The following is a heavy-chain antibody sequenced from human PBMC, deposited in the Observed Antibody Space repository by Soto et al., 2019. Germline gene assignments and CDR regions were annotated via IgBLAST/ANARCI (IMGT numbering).Heavy chain of an antibody. J-gene: IGHJ5*02. V-gene: IGHV4-59*01. Sequence: QVQLQESGPGLVKPSETLSLTCTVSGGSISSYYWSWIRQPPGKGLEWIGYIYYSGSTNYNPSLKSRAPXSXDXXKNQFPLKLSSVTAADTAVYYCARVLFGRGNWFDPWGQGTLVTVSS. CDR3: ARVLFGRGNWFDP. CDR2: IYYSGST. CDR1: GGSISSYY. D-gene: IGHD3-3*01.